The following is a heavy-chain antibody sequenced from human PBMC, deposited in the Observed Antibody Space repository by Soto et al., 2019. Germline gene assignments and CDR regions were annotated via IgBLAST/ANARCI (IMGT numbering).Heavy chain of an antibody. Sequence: EVQLLESGGGLVQPGGSLRLSCAASGFTFSSYAMSWVRQAPGKGLEWVSAISGSGGSTYYADSVKGRFTISRDNSKNTLYLQMNSLRAEDTDVYYCAKDLEGYDYIWGIYRLVGYYFDYWGQGTLVTVSS. CDR1: GFTFSSYA. CDR3: AKDLEGYDYIWGIYRLVGYYFDY. V-gene: IGHV3-23*01. D-gene: IGHD3-16*02. CDR2: ISGSGGST. J-gene: IGHJ4*02.